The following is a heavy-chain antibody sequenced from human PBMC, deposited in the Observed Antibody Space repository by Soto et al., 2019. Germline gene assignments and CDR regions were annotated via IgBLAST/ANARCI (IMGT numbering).Heavy chain of an antibody. J-gene: IGHJ4*01. CDR3: XXXXXXXXXXXXXX. CDR1: GFTFSNAW. CDR2: IKSXTDGXTI. Sequence: EVQLVESGGGLVKPGGSLRLSCAASGFTFSNAWMSWVRQXXXKGLEWVGRIKSXTDGXTIDYXXPVKGRFTISRDDSXXXXXXXXXXXXXXXXXXXXXXXXXXXXXXXXXXXWGXGTLXTVSS. V-gene: IGHV3-15*01.